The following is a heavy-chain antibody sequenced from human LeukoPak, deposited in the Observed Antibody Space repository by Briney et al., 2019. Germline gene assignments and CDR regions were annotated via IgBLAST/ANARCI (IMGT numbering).Heavy chain of an antibody. CDR1: GFTFSSYA. D-gene: IGHD3-16*01. Sequence: GGSLRLSCTASGFTFSSYAMSWVRQAPGKGLEWVSVISGSGGSTFYGDSVKGRFTISRDNSKNALYLQMNRQRAEEAAVYYCAKDGVVTFTFEYWGQGTLVTVSS. V-gene: IGHV3-23*01. CDR2: ISGSGGST. CDR3: AKDGVVTFTFEY. J-gene: IGHJ4*02.